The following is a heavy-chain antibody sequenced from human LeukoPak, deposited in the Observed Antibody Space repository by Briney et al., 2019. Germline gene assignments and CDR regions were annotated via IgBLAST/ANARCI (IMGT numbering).Heavy chain of an antibody. CDR3: ARYLGYCSGGSCLQWAFDI. Sequence: SETLSLTCTVSGGSINSGNYYWSWIRQPAGKGLEWIGRMYTSGSTNYNPSLKSRVSISVDTSKNQFSLKLTSVTAADTAVYYCARYLGYCSGGSCLQWAFDIWGQGTMVTVSS. D-gene: IGHD2-15*01. CDR2: MYTSGST. V-gene: IGHV4-61*02. CDR1: GGSINSGNYY. J-gene: IGHJ3*02.